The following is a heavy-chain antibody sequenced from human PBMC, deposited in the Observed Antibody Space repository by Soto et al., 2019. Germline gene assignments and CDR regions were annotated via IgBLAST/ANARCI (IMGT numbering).Heavy chain of an antibody. V-gene: IGHV3-43*01. D-gene: IGHD1-1*01. CDR1: GFTFDDYT. Sequence: PGGSLRLSCAASGFTFDDYTMHWVRQAPGKGLEWVSLISWDGGSTYYADSVKGRFTISRDNSKNSLYLQMNSLRTEDTALYYCAKDMKSGPVWKKNGMDVWGQGTTVTVSS. CDR3: AKDMKSGPVWKKNGMDV. CDR2: ISWDGGST. J-gene: IGHJ6*02.